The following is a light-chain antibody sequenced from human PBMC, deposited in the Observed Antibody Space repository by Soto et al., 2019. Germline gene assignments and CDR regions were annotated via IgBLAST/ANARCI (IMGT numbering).Light chain of an antibody. CDR1: SSDVGGYNY. CDR2: EVS. J-gene: IGLJ2*01. CDR3: SSYTTSSTLVV. Sequence: QSALTQPASVSGSPGQSITISCTGTSSDVGGYNYVSWYQQHPGKAPKLMIYEVSHRPSGVSDRCSGSKSGNTASLTISGLQAEDEADYYCSSYTTSSTLVVFGGGTKLTVL. V-gene: IGLV2-14*01.